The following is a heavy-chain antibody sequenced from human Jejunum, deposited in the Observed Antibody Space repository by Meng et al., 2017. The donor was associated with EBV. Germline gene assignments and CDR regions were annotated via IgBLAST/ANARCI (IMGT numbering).Heavy chain of an antibody. CDR3: ARVVDYYERSGYPDF. J-gene: IGHJ4*02. V-gene: IGHV4-61*01. Sequence: QVPLQEPGPGLVKPSETLSLTCTVSCGSVSTASYYWSWIRQSPGKGLEWIGYIYYSGNTNYNPSLKSRATITVDTSKNQFSLKLSSVTAADTAVYYCARVVDYYERSGYPDFWGQGTLVTVSS. CDR1: CGSVSTASYY. D-gene: IGHD3-22*01. CDR2: IYYSGNT.